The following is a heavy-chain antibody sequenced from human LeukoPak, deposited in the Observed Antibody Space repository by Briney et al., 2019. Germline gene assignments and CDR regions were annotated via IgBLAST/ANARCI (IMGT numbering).Heavy chain of an antibody. CDR2: ISGSGGST. CDR3: ATDCSSTSCFDY. D-gene: IGHD2-2*01. V-gene: IGHV3-23*01. Sequence: GGSLRLSCAASGFTFSSYAMSWVRQAPGKGLEWVSAISGSGGSTYYADSVKGRFTISRDNSKNTLYLQMNSLRAEDTAVYYCATDCSSTSCFDYWGQGTLVTVPS. CDR1: GFTFSSYA. J-gene: IGHJ4*02.